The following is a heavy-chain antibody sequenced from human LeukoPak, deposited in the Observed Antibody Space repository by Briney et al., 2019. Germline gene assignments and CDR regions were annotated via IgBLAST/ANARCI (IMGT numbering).Heavy chain of an antibody. CDR3: ARDFALDIVVVPAAIKTDDY. D-gene: IGHD2-2*02. V-gene: IGHV3-7*03. J-gene: IGHJ4*02. CDR2: IKQDGSEK. CDR1: GFTFSSYW. Sequence: GGSLRLSCAASGFTFSSYWMSWVRQAPGKGLEWVANIKQDGSEKYYVDSVKGRFTISRDNAKNTLYLQMNSLRAEDTAVYYCARDFALDIVVVPAAIKTDDYWGQGTLVTVSS.